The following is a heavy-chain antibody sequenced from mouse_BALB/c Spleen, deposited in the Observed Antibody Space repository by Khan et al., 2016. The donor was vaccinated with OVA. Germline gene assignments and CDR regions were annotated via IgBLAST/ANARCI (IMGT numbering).Heavy chain of an antibody. CDR3: ARSGYEAWFAY. CDR2: LDPENVNT. CDR1: GFNIKDYY. V-gene: IGHV14-1*02. D-gene: IGHD3-1*01. Sequence: VPLKQSGTELVRPGALVKLFCKASGFNIKDYYIHWVKQRPEQGLEWIGWLDPENVNTIYDPKFQGKASTTADTSTHTAYLQLSSLAPQDTAVYYSARSGYEAWFAYWGQGTLVTVSA. J-gene: IGHJ3*01.